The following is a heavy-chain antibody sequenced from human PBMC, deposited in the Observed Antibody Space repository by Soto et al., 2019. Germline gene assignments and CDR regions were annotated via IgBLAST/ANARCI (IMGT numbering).Heavy chain of an antibody. V-gene: IGHV4-34*01. CDR1: GGSFSGYY. D-gene: IGHD3-10*01. CDR2: INHSGST. Sequence: SETLSLTCAVYGGSFSGYYWSWIRQPPGKGLEWIGEINHSGSTNYNPSLKSRVTMSVDTSKNHFSLILSSVTVADTAVYYCARHVGNYGDWAFEFWGPGNLVTVSS. CDR3: ARHVGNYGDWAFEF. J-gene: IGHJ4*02.